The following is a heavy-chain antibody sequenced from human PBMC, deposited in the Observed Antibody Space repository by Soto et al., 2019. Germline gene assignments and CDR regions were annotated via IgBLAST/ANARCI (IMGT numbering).Heavy chain of an antibody. V-gene: IGHV4-59*02. Sequence: PSETLSLTCTVSGGSVGSYHWSWVRQPPGKGLEWIASVYYTGTTNYNPSLGSRVTISIDAPGNRFSMEITSVTAADTAIYYCARDTVLTGMFDFWGQGALVTVSS. CDR3: ARDTVLTGMFDF. CDR2: VYYTGTT. D-gene: IGHD4-17*01. J-gene: IGHJ4*02. CDR1: GGSVGSYH.